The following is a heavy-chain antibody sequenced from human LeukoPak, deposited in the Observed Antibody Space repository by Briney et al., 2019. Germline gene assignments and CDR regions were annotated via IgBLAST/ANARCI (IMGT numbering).Heavy chain of an antibody. V-gene: IGHV3-48*02. CDR1: GFTFTSYS. J-gene: IGHJ4*02. Sequence: GGSLRLSCAASGFTFTSYSMNWVRQAPGKGLERVSYISSSSSPIYYADSVKGRFTISRDNAKNSLYLQMNSLRDEDTAVYYCAVGIAATRRYFDYWGQGTLVTVSS. CDR2: ISSSSSPI. CDR3: AVGIAATRRYFDY. D-gene: IGHD6-25*01.